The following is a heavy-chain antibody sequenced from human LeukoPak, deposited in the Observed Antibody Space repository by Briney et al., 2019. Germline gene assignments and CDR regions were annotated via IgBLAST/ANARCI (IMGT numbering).Heavy chain of an antibody. CDR3: ANLYTSGWDY. Sequence: GGSLRLSCAASGFTFSSYVMSWVRQAPGKGREWVSAISGSGGRTYYADSVKGRFTIPRDNSKSTLYLQMNSLRAEDTAVYYCANLYTSGWDYWGQGTLVTVSS. CDR1: GFTFSSYV. J-gene: IGHJ4*02. D-gene: IGHD6-19*01. CDR2: ISGSGGRT. V-gene: IGHV3-23*01.